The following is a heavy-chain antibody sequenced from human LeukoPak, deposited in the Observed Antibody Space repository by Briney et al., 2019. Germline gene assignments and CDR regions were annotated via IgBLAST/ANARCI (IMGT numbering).Heavy chain of an antibody. CDR2: ISGSGDST. D-gene: IGHD4/OR15-4a*01. CDR1: GFTFSNYC. J-gene: IGHJ4*02. CDR3: AKYGAPGWSGYLDY. Sequence: GGSLRLSCAASGFTFSNYCVTWVRQATGKALEWVSSISGSGDSTYYADSVKGRFTISRDNSKSTLYLQMNSLRVEDTAIYYCAKYGAPGWSGYLDYWGQGTLVTVSS. V-gene: IGHV3-23*01.